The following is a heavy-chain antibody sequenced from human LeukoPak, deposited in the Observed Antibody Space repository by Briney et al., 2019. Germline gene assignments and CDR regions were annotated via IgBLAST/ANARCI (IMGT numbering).Heavy chain of an antibody. J-gene: IGHJ5*01. Sequence: PSETLSLTCSVSGGSISSYFWSWIRQPPGRGLEWVGYISDSGFTIYSPSPSLKSRVTISVDTSKNHFSLKLTSVTAADTAVYYCARGRLEVAGTLDSWGQGTLVTVSS. CDR2: ISDSGFT. CDR1: GGSISSYF. V-gene: IGHV4-59*01. D-gene: IGHD6-19*01. CDR3: ARGRLEVAGTLDS.